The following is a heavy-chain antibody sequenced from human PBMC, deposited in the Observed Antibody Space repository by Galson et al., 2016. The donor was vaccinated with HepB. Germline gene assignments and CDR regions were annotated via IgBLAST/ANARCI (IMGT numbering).Heavy chain of an antibody. D-gene: IGHD2-8*01. V-gene: IGHV3-23*01. CDR2: IDGPTPNT. Sequence: SLRLSCAASGFTFRNYALSWVRRAPGKGLEWVSHIDGPTPNTHYADSVRGRFSIYRDNSRDTLYLQMDSLTAEASAIYYCTTWVSHHFDYWGQGTRVTVSS. CDR3: TTWVSHHFDY. J-gene: IGHJ4*02. CDR1: GFTFRNYA.